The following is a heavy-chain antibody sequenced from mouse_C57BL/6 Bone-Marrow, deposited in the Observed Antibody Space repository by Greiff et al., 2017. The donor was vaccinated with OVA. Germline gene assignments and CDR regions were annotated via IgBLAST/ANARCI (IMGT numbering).Heavy chain of an antibody. V-gene: IGHV1-55*01. CDR3: AREGIPILYYYDY. D-gene: IGHD6-5*01. CDR1: GYTFTSYW. Sequence: QVQLQQSGAELVKPGASVKMSCKASGYTFTSYWITWVKQRPGQGLEWIGDIYPGSGSTNYNEKFKSKATLTVDTSSSTAYMQLSSLTSEDSAVYSCAREGIPILYYYDYWGQGTALTVSS. CDR2: IYPGSGST. J-gene: IGHJ2*01.